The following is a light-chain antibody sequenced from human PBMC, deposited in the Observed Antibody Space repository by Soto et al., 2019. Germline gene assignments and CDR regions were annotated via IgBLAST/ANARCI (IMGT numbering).Light chain of an antibody. CDR1: SSDVGGYNF. J-gene: IGLJ1*01. CDR3: CSYAGSYTHV. CDR2: DVT. Sequence: QSALTQSRSVSGSPGQSVTISCTGTSSDVGGYNFVSWYQQYPGKAPKLIIYDVTKRPSGVPDRFFGSKSGNTASLTISGLQTDDEADYYCCSYAGSYTHVFGTGTKVTVL. V-gene: IGLV2-11*01.